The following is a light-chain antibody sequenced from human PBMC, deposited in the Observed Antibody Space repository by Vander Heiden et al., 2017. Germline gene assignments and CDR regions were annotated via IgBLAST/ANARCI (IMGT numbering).Light chain of an antibody. Sequence: SALPQPASVSGAQGQSITISVAGTSSDVGGYDSVSWYQQHPGKAPKLMIYDVTYRPSGVSIRFSGSKSGNTASLTISGLQAEDESDYYCSSYTTSGTRVFGTGTNVTVL. CDR1: SSDVGGYDS. J-gene: IGLJ1*01. V-gene: IGLV2-14*03. CDR3: SSYTTSGTRV. CDR2: DVT.